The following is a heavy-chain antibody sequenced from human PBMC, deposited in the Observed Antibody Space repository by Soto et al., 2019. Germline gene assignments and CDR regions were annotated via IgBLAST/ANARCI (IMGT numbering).Heavy chain of an antibody. CDR2: IYYSGST. CDR1: GGSISSSSYY. V-gene: IGHV4-39*01. Sequence: SETLSLTCTVSGGSISSSSYYWGWIRQPPGKGLEWIGSIYYSGSTYYSPSLKSRVTISVDTSKNQFSLKLSSVTAADTAVYYCARHGLVRGALGGSGYWGQGTLVTVSS. J-gene: IGHJ4*02. CDR3: ARHGLVRGALGGSGY. D-gene: IGHD3-10*01.